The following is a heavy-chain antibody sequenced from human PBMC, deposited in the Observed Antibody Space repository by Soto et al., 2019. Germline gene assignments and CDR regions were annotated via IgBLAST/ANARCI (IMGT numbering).Heavy chain of an antibody. V-gene: IGHV3-23*01. CDR2: ISANGGST. CDR1: GFTFSIYA. Sequence: GVSLRLSCAASGFTFSIYAMSWVRQAPGKGLEWVSTISANGGSTYYVDSVRGRFTISRDNFKNTLYLRMNSLRAEETAVYYCVTRYYLNRRHPPCSMDFSGTGTLLTVSS. D-gene: IGHD2-15*01. J-gene: IGHJ6*04. CDR3: VTRYYLNRRHPPCSMDF.